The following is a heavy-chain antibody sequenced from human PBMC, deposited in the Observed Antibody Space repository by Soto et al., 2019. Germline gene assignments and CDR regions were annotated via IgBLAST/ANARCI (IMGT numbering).Heavy chain of an antibody. J-gene: IGHJ4*02. D-gene: IGHD1-7*01. CDR1: GFTVSRHG. CDR3: AAATTWNFHFPY. CDR2: IWYDGSNR. Sequence: QVQMVESGGGVVQPGASLRLSCAASGFTVSRHGMHWVRQAPGKGLEWVAVIWYDGSNRYYADSVKGRFTISKDNSKNTLYLEMNTLRPEDTAIYYCAAATTWNFHFPYWGQGTQVTVSS. V-gene: IGHV3-33*01.